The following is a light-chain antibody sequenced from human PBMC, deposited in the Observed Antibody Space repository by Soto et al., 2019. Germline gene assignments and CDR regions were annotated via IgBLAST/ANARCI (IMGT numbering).Light chain of an antibody. V-gene: IGKV1-9*01. J-gene: IGKJ4*01. CDR3: RQFNSYPLA. CDR2: ASS. CDR1: QGINEY. Sequence: DMQVTQSPSFLCASVGGRIAVTCRARQGINEYVVWFQQKPGKAPRLLIYASSILQGGVPSRVSGRGYGTEFTLTISGLQPEDFATYYCRQFNSYPLAFGGGT.